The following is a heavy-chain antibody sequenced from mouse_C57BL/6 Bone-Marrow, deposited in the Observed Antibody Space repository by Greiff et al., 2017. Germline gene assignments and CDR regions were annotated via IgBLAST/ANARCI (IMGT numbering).Heavy chain of an antibody. D-gene: IGHD1-1*01. Sequence: EVKLVESGGDLVKPGGSLKLSCAASGFTFSSYGMSWVRQTPDKRLEWVATISSGGSYTYSPDSVKGRFTISRDNAKNTLYLQMSSLKSEDTAMYYCARRLYDWIAYWGQGTLVTVSA. CDR1: GFTFSSYG. CDR3: ARRLYDWIAY. V-gene: IGHV5-6*02. CDR2: ISSGGSYT. J-gene: IGHJ3*01.